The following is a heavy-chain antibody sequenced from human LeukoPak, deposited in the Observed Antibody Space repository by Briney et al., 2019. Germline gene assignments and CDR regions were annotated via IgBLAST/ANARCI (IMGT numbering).Heavy chain of an antibody. Sequence: GASVNVSCRVSGYSFTSHGINWVRQAPGQGLEWMGWISPYNGNTNYSQKLQGRVTMTTDTSTGTVYMELRSLRQADTAIYYCARGIVLVNDIPPLSEYFQHWGQGPLVPVSS. CDR1: GYSFTSHG. J-gene: IGHJ1*01. V-gene: IGHV1-18*01. CDR2: ISPYNGNT. CDR3: ARGIVLVNDIPPLSEYFQH. D-gene: IGHD2-21*01.